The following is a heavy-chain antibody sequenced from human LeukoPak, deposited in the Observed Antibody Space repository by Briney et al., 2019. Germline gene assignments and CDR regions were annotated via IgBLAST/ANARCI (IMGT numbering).Heavy chain of an antibody. Sequence: PGGSLRLSCAASGXTFSSYAMHWVRQAPGKGLEYVSAISSNGGSTYYANSVKGRFTISRDNSKNTLYLQMGSLRAEDMAVYYCAREVTGAFDIWGQGTMVTVSS. CDR1: GXTFSSYA. J-gene: IGHJ3*02. V-gene: IGHV3-64*01. CDR3: AREVTGAFDI. CDR2: ISSNGGST.